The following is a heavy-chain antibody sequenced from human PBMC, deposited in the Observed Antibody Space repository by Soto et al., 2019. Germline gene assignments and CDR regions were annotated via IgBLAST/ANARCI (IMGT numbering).Heavy chain of an antibody. V-gene: IGHV4-59*06. J-gene: IGHJ5*02. CDR3: ARLRIATNNYKWFDP. CDR1: GASISTYY. D-gene: IGHD2-21*01. Sequence: SETLSLTCTVSGASISTYYWSWIRQTPGKGLEWIGHIYVTGAVDYNPSLRDRITISQDTSERQFSLNLRLVTAADTAVYYCARLRIATNNYKWFDPWGQGTLVTVSS. CDR2: IYVTGAV.